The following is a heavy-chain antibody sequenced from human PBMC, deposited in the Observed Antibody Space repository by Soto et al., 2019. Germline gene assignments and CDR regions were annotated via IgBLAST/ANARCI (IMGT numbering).Heavy chain of an antibody. D-gene: IGHD6-19*01. CDR2: IHYSGST. V-gene: IGHV4-61*08. CDR3: ARISSSGWVDAFDI. CDR1: GGSVSSGDYF. Sequence: QVQLQESGPGLVKPSETLSLTCTVSGGSVSSGDYFWSWIRQPPGTGLEYIGCIHYSGSTNYNPSLRSRVTMSLDTSKKQFSLKLTSVTAADTAVYHCARISSSGWVDAFDIWGQGTMVTVSS. J-gene: IGHJ3*02.